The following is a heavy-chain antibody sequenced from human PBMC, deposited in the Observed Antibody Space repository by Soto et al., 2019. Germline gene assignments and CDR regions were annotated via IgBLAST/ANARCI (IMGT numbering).Heavy chain of an antibody. CDR1: GFTFSSYA. CDR2: ISGSGGST. Sequence: EVQLLESGGGLVQPGGSLRLSCAASGFTFSSYAMSWVRQAPGKGLEWVSAISGSGGSTYYADSVKGRFTISRDNSKNTLYLQMNSLRAEDTAVYYCAKDHPTYYYDSSGYTHVYWGQGTLVTVSS. CDR3: AKDHPTYYYDSSGYTHVY. D-gene: IGHD3-22*01. J-gene: IGHJ4*02. V-gene: IGHV3-23*01.